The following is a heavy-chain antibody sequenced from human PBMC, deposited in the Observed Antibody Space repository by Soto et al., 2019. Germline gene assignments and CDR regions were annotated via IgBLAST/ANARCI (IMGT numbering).Heavy chain of an antibody. Sequence: QVQLQESGPGLVKPSGTLSLTCAVSSGTISSSNWWTWVRQPPGKGLEWIGEINQSGSPNYNPSLRSRVTISVDQSKGQFLLKLSSVTGADTAIYYCAGLGMVAAHREFDPWGQGTLVTVSS. J-gene: IGHJ5*02. CDR3: AGLGMVAAHREFDP. D-gene: IGHD2-15*01. V-gene: IGHV4-4*02. CDR2: INQSGSP. CDR1: SGTISSSNW.